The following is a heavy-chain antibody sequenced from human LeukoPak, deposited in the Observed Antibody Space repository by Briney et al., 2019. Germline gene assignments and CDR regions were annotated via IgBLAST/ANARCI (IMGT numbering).Heavy chain of an antibody. CDR2: ISSSSSYI. D-gene: IGHD6-6*01. J-gene: IGHJ4*02. CDR1: GFTFSSYS. Sequence: PGGSLRLSCAASGFTFSSYSMNWVRRAPGKGLEWVSSISSSSSYIYYADSVKGQFTIFRDNAKNSLYLQMNSLRAEDTAVYYCARDCHMDSSSCFDYWGQGTLVTVSS. CDR3: ARDCHMDSSSCFDY. V-gene: IGHV3-21*01.